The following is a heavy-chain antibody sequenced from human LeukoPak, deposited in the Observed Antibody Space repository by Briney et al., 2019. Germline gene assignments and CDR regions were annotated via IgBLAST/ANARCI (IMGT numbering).Heavy chain of an antibody. V-gene: IGHV3-23*01. CDR1: GFTFSSYA. CDR2: ISGSGGST. D-gene: IGHD6-19*01. J-gene: IGHJ4*02. Sequence: PGGSLRLSCAASGFTFSSYALSWVRQAPGKGLECVSAISGSGGSTYSADSLKGRSTLSRDNSKNTLYVQINSLRTDDTAVFYCERGGLGSAFDNWGQGTLVTVSS. CDR3: ERGGLGSAFDN.